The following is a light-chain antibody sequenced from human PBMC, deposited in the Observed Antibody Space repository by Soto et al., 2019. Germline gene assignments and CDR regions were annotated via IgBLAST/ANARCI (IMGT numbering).Light chain of an antibody. CDR2: WAS. J-gene: IGKJ2*01. CDR1: QSVLSSSNNKNS. CDR3: QQYYSIPFT. V-gene: IGKV4-1*01. Sequence: DIVMTQSPDSLAVSLGERATINCKSSQSVLSSSNNKNSIAWYQQKPGQPPRLLIYWASTRESGVPDRFSGSGSGTDFTLTISSLQAEDVAVYYCQQYYSIPFTFGQGTKLEI.